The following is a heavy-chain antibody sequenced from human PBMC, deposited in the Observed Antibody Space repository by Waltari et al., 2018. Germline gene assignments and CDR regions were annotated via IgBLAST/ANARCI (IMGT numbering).Heavy chain of an antibody. J-gene: IGHJ4*02. Sequence: EVQLLESGGGLVQPGGSLRLSCAASGFTFSSYAMSWVRQAPGKGLEWVSVIYSGGSTYYADSVKGRFTISRDNSKNTLYLQMNSLRAEDTAVYYCAKEGEYYEFWSGYYIVYWGQGTLVTVSS. CDR3: AKEGEYYEFWSGYYIVY. V-gene: IGHV3-23*03. CDR1: GFTFSSYA. D-gene: IGHD3-3*01. CDR2: IYSGGST.